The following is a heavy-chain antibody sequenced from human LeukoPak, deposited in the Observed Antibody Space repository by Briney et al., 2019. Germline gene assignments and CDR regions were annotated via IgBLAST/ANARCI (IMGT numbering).Heavy chain of an antibody. CDR1: GFTFSNAW. J-gene: IGHJ4*02. CDR3: TTDLESNYLLFDY. CDR2: IKSKTDGGTT. D-gene: IGHD4-11*01. Sequence: GGSLRLSCAASGFTFSNAWMSWVRQAPGKGLEWVGRIKSKTDGGTTDYAAPVKGGFTISRDDSKNTLYLQMNSLKTEDTAVYYCTTDLESNYLLFDYWGQGTLVTVSS. V-gene: IGHV3-15*01.